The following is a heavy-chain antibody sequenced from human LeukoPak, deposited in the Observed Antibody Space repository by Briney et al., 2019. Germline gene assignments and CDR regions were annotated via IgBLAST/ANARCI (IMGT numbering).Heavy chain of an antibody. CDR2: ISAYNGNT. D-gene: IGHD3-3*01. V-gene: IGHV1-18*01. Sequence: ASVKVSCKASGYTFTSYGISWVRQAPGQGLEWMGWISAYNGNTNYAQKLQGRVTMTTDTSTSTAYMELWSLRSDDTAVYYCARVSIFGVVILHFDYWGQGTLVTVSS. CDR1: GYTFTSYG. J-gene: IGHJ4*02. CDR3: ARVSIFGVVILHFDY.